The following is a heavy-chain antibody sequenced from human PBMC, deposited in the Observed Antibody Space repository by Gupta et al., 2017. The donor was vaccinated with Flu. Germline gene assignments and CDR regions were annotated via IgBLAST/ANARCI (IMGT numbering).Heavy chain of an antibody. CDR1: GFSFRNYG. Sequence: QEQVVESGGGVVQPGRSLRLSCAASGFSFRNYGMHWVRQAPGKGLEWVAVTSYDGSSKNYADSVKGRFTISRDNSKNTLYLQMNSLRTEDTAVYYCAKDWKWNYNNYGMNVWGQGTTVTVSS. V-gene: IGHV3-30*18. CDR3: AKDWKWNYNNYGMNV. J-gene: IGHJ6*02. CDR2: TSYDGSSK. D-gene: IGHD3-10*01.